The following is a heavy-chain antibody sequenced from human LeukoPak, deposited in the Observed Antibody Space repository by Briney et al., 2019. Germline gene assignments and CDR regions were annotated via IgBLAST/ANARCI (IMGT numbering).Heavy chain of an antibody. CDR1: GFNSRIYN. Sequence: TGGSLRLSRAASGFNSRIYNMNWVRQAPGKGVEGVSYISSGSTTIYYAESVKGRLTISRDNAKNSLYLQMNSLRDDDTAVYYSAREDTALDYWGQGTLVTVSS. D-gene: IGHD5-18*01. J-gene: IGHJ4*02. CDR3: AREDTALDY. V-gene: IGHV3-48*02. CDR2: ISSGSTTI.